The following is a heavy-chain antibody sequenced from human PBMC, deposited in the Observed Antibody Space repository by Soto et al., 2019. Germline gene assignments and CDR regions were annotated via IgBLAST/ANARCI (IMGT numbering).Heavy chain of an antibody. CDR1: GGSFGGYY. CDR3: ASKSYDFWSGYSGRIMDV. V-gene: IGHV4-34*01. CDR2: INHSGST. D-gene: IGHD3-3*01. J-gene: IGHJ6*02. Sequence: SETLSLTCAVYGGSFGGYYWSWIRQPPGKGLEWIGEINHSGSTNYNPSLKSRVTISVDTSKNQFSLKLSSVTAADTAVYYCASKSYDFWSGYSGRIMDVWGQGTTVTVSS.